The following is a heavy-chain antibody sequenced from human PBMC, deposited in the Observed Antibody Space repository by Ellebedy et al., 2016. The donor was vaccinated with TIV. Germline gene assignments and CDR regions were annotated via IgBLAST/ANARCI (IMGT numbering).Heavy chain of an antibody. Sequence: GESLKISXAASGFTFNGSWIHWVRQTPGKGLEWVSVVRGSDIDTSYADSVKGRFTVSRDNSKNTLFLQMNSLRAEDTDIYYCALSGYTGYDRPMWGQGTMVTVSS. V-gene: IGHV3-23*01. D-gene: IGHD5-12*01. CDR1: GFTFNGSW. CDR3: ALSGYTGYDRPM. J-gene: IGHJ3*01. CDR2: VRGSDIDT.